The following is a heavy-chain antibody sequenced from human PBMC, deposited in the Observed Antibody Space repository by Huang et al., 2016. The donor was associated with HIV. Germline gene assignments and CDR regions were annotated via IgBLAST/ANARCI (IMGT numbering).Heavy chain of an antibody. CDR3: ARGRFGETYDYYMDV. J-gene: IGHJ6*03. CDR1: GYSFISHD. V-gene: IGHV1-8*03. D-gene: IGHD3-10*01. CDR2: INPNSGST. Sequence: QAQLVQSGAEVKKPGASVKVSCKASGYSFISHDISWVRKAPGQGLEWMGWINPNSGSTGDAQQCRGRVTIDTKTSITTAYMELRSLRPEDTAVYYCARGRFGETYDYYMDVWGKGTPVTVSS.